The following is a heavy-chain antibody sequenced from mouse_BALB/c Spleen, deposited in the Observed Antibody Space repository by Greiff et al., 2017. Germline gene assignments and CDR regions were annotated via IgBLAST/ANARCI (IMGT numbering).Heavy chain of an antibody. CDR3: ARRGFITTATYYAMDY. V-gene: IGHV5-17*02. CDR1: GFTFSSFG. CDR2: ISSGSSTI. D-gene: IGHD1-2*01. Sequence: EVQLVESGGGLVQPGGSRKLSCAASGFTFSSFGMHWVRQAPEKGLEWVAYISSGSSTIYYADTVKGRFTISRDNPKNTLFLQMTSLRSEDTAMYYCARRGFITTATYYAMDYWGQGTSVTVSS. J-gene: IGHJ4*01.